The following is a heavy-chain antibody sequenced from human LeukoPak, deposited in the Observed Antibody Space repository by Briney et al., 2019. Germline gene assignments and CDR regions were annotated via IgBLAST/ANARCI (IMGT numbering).Heavy chain of an antibody. D-gene: IGHD3-9*01. CDR2: MNPNSGNT. V-gene: IGHV1-8*01. CDR3: ARGGYDILTGYFNNDPVDY. Sequence: ASVKVSCKASGYTFTSCDINWVRQATGQGLEWMGWMNPNSGNTGYAQKFQGRVTMTRNTSISTAHMELSSLRSEDTAVYYCARGGYDILTGYFNNDPVDYWGQGTLVTVSS. J-gene: IGHJ4*02. CDR1: GYTFTSCD.